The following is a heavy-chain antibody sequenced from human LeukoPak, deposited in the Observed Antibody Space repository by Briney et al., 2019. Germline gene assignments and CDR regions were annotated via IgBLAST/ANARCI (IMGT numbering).Heavy chain of an antibody. J-gene: IGHJ4*02. CDR1: GGSISSYY. Sequence: SETLSLTCTVSGGSISSYYWSWIRQPPGKGLEWIGYIYYSGSTNYNPSLKSRVTISVDTSKNQFSLKLSSVTAADTAVYYCARDQRRDGYNSLRAGGYWGQGTLVTVSS. CDR3: ARDQRRDGYNSLRAGGY. CDR2: IYYSGST. V-gene: IGHV4-59*01. D-gene: IGHD5-24*01.